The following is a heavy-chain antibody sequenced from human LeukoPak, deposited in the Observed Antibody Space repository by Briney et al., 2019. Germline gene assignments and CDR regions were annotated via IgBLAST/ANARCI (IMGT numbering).Heavy chain of an antibody. CDR2: FDPENDET. CDR3: ARAYYYDSSPEDY. Sequence: ASVKVSCKVSGYTLTELSMHWVRQAPGKGLEWMGGFDPENDETVYAQKFQGRVTMTEDISTDTAYMELSSLRSEDTAVYYCARAYYYDSSPEDYWGQGTLVTVSS. CDR1: GYTLTELS. V-gene: IGHV1-24*01. D-gene: IGHD3-22*01. J-gene: IGHJ4*02.